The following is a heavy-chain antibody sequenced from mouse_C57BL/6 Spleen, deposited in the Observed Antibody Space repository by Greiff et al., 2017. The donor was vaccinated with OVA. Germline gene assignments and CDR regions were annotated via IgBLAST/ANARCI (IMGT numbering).Heavy chain of an antibody. J-gene: IGHJ2*01. CDR2: ISSGSSTI. V-gene: IGHV5-17*01. CDR1: GFTFSDYG. D-gene: IGHD1-1*01. CDR3: AKGYYYGSSFDY. Sequence: EVQLVESGGGLVKPGGSLKLSCAASGFTFSDYGMHWVRQAPEKGLEWVAYISSGSSTIYYADTVKGRFTISRDNAKNTLFLQMTSLRSEDTAMYYCAKGYYYGSSFDYWGQGTTLTVSS.